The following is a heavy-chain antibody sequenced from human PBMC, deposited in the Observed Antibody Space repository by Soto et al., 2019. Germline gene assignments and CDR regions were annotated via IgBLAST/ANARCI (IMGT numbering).Heavy chain of an antibody. V-gene: IGHV3-11*01. Sequence: QVRLVEYGGGLVRPGGSLRLSCAASGFTFSDYYMTWIRRAPGMGLEWLSHVTDSGSSAYYTDSVKGRFTNSRDNARNSLFLKMNTLKAADSGAYYCAADRGGYGYFDYWGQGILVTVSS. CDR3: AADRGGYGYFDY. CDR1: GFTFSDYY. D-gene: IGHD1-26*01. CDR2: VTDSGSSA. J-gene: IGHJ4*02.